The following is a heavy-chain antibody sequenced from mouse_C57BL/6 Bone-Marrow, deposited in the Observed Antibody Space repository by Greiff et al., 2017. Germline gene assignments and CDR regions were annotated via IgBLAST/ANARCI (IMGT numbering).Heavy chain of an antibody. J-gene: IGHJ2*01. D-gene: IGHD1-1*01. CDR3: ARVPVTTVVHFDY. CDR2: IDPSDSYT. V-gene: IGHV1-50*01. CDR1: GYTFTSYW. Sequence: VQLQQSGAELVKPGASVKLSCKASGYTFTSYWMQWVKQRPGQGLEWIGEIDPSDSYTNYNQKFKGKATLTVDTSSSTAYMQLSSLTSEDSAVYYCARVPVTTVVHFDYWGQGTTLTVSS.